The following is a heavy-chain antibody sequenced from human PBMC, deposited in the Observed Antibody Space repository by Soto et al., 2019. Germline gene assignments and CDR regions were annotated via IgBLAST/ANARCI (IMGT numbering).Heavy chain of an antibody. J-gene: IGHJ4*02. Sequence: HPGGSLRISCAASGFTFSSYAMSWVRQAPGKGLEWVSAISGSGGSTYYADSVKGRFTISRDNSKNTLYLQMNSLRAEDTAVYYCAKAIVLMVYAIQDPTIDYLGQGTLVTVSS. D-gene: IGHD2-8*01. V-gene: IGHV3-23*01. CDR1: GFTFSSYA. CDR3: AKAIVLMVYAIQDPTIDY. CDR2: ISGSGGST.